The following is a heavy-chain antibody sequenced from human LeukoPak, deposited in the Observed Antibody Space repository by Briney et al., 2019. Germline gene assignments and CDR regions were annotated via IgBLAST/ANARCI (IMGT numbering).Heavy chain of an antibody. D-gene: IGHD4-17*01. V-gene: IGHV3-23*01. CDR3: TKRGTVTTFGHCDF. J-gene: IGHJ4*02. CDR1: GFTFSSYW. Sequence: GGSLRLSCAACGFTFSSYWMSWVRQAPGKGLEWVSTISDTGSSTCYADSVKGRFTISRDNSKNTLYLQMHSLRAEDTAIYYCTKRGTVTTFGHCDFWGQGTLVTVSS. CDR2: ISDTGSST.